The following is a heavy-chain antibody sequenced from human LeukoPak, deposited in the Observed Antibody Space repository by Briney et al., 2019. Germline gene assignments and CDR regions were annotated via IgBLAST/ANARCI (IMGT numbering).Heavy chain of an antibody. CDR3: ARDSSDGNWFDP. Sequence: RRGGSLRLSSASSADPLVEYGMSWVRQAPGKGKEWVSGINWNGGSTGYADSVKVRFTISRDNAKNSLYLQINSLRAEDTALYHCARDSSDGNWFDPWGQGTLVTVSS. CDR2: INWNGGST. V-gene: IGHV3-20*01. CDR1: ADPLVEYG. J-gene: IGHJ5*02.